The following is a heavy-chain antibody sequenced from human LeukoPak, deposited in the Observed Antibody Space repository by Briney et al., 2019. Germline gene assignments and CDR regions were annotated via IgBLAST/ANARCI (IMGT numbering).Heavy chain of an antibody. J-gene: IGHJ3*02. CDR1: GASIRSGDYY. D-gene: IGHD2-15*01. V-gene: IGHV4-30-4*01. CDR2: IYDSGST. CDR3: ARDCSGGSCYGAFDI. Sequence: PSETLSLTCTVSGASIRSGDYYWSWIRQPPGKGLEWIGYIYDSGSTYYNPSLKSRITISVDTSENRFSLKLSSVTATDTAVYYCARDCSGGSCYGAFDIWGQGTMVTVSS.